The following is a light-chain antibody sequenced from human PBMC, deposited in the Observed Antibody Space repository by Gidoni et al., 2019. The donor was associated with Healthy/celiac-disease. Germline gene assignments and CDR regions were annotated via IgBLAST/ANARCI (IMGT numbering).Light chain of an antibody. Sequence: DIVMTQSPDSLAVSLGERAPINCKSSQSVLYSSNNKNYLAWYQQKPGQPPQLLIYWASTRESGVPDRFSGSGSGTDFTLTISSLQAEDVAVYYCQQYYSTPYTFGQGTKLEIK. J-gene: IGKJ2*01. CDR2: WAS. CDR1: QSVLYSSNNKNY. V-gene: IGKV4-1*01. CDR3: QQYYSTPYT.